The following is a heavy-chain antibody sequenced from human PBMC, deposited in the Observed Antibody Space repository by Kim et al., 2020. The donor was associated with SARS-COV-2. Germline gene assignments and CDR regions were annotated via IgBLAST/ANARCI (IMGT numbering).Heavy chain of an antibody. CDR3: AAVSDYYDSSGYYYYFDY. J-gene: IGHJ4*02. D-gene: IGHD3-22*01. V-gene: IGHV1-58*01. CDR1: GFTFTSSA. CDR2: IVVGSGNT. Sequence: SVKVSCKASGFTFTSSAVQWVRQARGQRLEWIGWIVVGSGNTNYAQKFQERVTITRDMSTSTAYMELSSLRSEDTAVYYCAAVSDYYDSSGYYYYFDYWGQGTLVTVSS.